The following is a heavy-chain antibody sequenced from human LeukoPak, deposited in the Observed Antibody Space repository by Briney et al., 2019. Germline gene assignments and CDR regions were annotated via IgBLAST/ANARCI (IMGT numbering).Heavy chain of an antibody. D-gene: IGHD6-13*01. CDR1: GFTFSSYG. J-gene: IGHJ4*02. Sequence: GGSLRLSCAASGFTFSSYGMHWVRQAPGKGLEWVAVISYDGSNKYYADSVKGRFTISRDNSKNTLYLQMNSLRAEDTAVYYCAKGSDSGSWYLDYWGQGTLVTVSS. CDR2: ISYDGSNK. V-gene: IGHV3-30*18. CDR3: AKGSDSGSWYLDY.